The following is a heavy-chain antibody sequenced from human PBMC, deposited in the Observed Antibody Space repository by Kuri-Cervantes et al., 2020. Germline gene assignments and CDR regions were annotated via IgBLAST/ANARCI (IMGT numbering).Heavy chain of an antibody. V-gene: IGHV2-5*05. D-gene: IGHD3-10*01. CDR1: GFSLSTSGVN. CDR3: AHSRVLRRYFDY. Sequence: SGPTLVKPTQTLTLTCTFSGFSLSTSGVNVGWIRQPPGEALEWLALIYWDDDKRYGPSLKSRLTITKGTSKNQVVLTMTNMDPVDTATYYCAHSRVLRRYFDYWGQGTLVTVSS. J-gene: IGHJ4*02. CDR2: IYWDDDK.